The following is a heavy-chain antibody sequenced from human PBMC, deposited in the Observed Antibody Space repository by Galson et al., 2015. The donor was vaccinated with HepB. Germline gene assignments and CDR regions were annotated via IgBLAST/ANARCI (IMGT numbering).Heavy chain of an antibody. V-gene: IGHV1-2*02. CDR1: GYTFTNFY. D-gene: IGHD3-9*01. J-gene: IGHJ6*04. CDR2: VNPNSGAT. Sequence: SVKVSCKASGYTFTNFYIHWVRQVPGQGPECMGWVNPNSGATTYTPKFQDRLTMTRDTSLRTVYMELNRLTSDDTAIYYCARDLYDILTGSRLRGYDHFGMDVWGDVAALTVSS. CDR3: ARDLYDILTGSRLRGYDHFGMDV.